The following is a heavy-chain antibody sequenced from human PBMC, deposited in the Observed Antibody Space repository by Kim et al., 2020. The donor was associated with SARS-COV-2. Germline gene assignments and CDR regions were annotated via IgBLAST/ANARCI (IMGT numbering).Heavy chain of an antibody. CDR3: ARAQFSGDFWSGYYPNWFDP. V-gene: IGHV3-7*04. Sequence: RFTISRNNAKNSLYLQMNSLRAEDTAVYYCARAQFSGDFWSGYYPNWFDPWGQGTLVTVSS. D-gene: IGHD3-3*01. J-gene: IGHJ5*02.